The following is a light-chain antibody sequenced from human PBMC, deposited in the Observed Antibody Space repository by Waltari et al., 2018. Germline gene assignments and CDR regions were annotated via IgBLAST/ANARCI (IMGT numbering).Light chain of an antibody. J-gene: IGKJ1*01. V-gene: IGKV3-20*01. Sequence: EIVLTQSPGTLSLSPGERATLSCRASQGVGKYLAWYQQRPGQAPRLLLYQTSIGATCIPDRFSGSGYGTGFSLTISGLEPEDFAVYYCQKYDFLPATFGQGTTVEIK. CDR2: QTS. CDR3: QKYDFLPAT. CDR1: QGVGKY.